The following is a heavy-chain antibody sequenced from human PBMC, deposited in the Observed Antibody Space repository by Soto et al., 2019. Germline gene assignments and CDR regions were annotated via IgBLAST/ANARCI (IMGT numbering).Heavy chain of an antibody. CDR3: ARDIGFDYVN. CDR1: GFNAMSYW. J-gene: IGHJ4*02. D-gene: IGHD3-16*01. Sequence: PGGSLRLSCAVSGFNAMSYWMSWVREAPGKGLEWVASIKEDGSEIYYLHSVRGRFSISRDSAGNALHLTMNYLSAEDTGVYFCARDIGFDYVNWGQGTLVTVSS. CDR2: IKEDGSEI. V-gene: IGHV3-7*01.